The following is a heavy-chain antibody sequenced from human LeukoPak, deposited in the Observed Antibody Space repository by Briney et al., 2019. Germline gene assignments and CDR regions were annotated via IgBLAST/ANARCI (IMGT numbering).Heavy chain of an antibody. CDR1: EFTFSSYW. D-gene: IGHD2-15*01. J-gene: IGHJ4*02. Sequence: GGSLRLSCAASEFTFSSYWMNWVRQAPGKGLEWVANIKQDGSEKYYVDSVKGRFTISRDNAKNSLYLQMNSLRAEDTAVYYCATSDCSGGSCYSVGGYWGQGTLVTVSS. V-gene: IGHV3-7*01. CDR2: IKQDGSEK. CDR3: ATSDCSGGSCYSVGGY.